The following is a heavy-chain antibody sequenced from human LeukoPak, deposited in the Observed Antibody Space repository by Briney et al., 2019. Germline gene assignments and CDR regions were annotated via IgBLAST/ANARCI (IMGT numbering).Heavy chain of an antibody. V-gene: IGHV3-7*05. Sequence: GSLRLSCAASGFTFRSYWMSWVRQAPGKGLEWVANINQDGSEKYYVDSVKGRFTISRDNAKNSVYLQMNSLRAEGTAVYYCAANGGPFDFWGQGTLVTVSS. D-gene: IGHD4-23*01. J-gene: IGHJ4*02. CDR1: GFTFRSYW. CDR3: AANGGPFDF. CDR2: INQDGSEK.